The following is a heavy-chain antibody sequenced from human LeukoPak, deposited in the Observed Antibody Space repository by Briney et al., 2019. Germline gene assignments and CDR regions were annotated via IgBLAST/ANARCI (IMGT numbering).Heavy chain of an antibody. J-gene: IGHJ3*01. CDR2: ISAYNGNT. CDR1: GYTFTSYG. D-gene: IGHD3-10*01. CDR3: AREGEYYSESGNLVDASDV. Sequence: GASVKVSCKASGYTFTSYGISSVRQAPGQGLEWMGWISAYNGNTNYAQKLQGRVTITADTSTNTAYLEMSSLTSEDTAVYYCAREGEYYSESGNLVDASDVWGQGTMVTVSA. V-gene: IGHV1-18*01.